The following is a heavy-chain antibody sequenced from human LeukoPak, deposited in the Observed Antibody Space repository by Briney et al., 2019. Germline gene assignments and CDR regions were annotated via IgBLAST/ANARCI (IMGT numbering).Heavy chain of an antibody. CDR2: ISSSSSTI. D-gene: IGHD6-13*01. J-gene: IGHJ3*02. Sequence: PGGSLRLSCAASGFTFSNAWMSWVREAPGRGLEWVSYISSSSSTIYYADSVKGRFTISRDNAKNSLYLQMNSLRAEDTAVYYCARDRPAAGTAFDIWGQGTMVTVSS. CDR1: GFTFSNAW. CDR3: ARDRPAAGTAFDI. V-gene: IGHV3-48*01.